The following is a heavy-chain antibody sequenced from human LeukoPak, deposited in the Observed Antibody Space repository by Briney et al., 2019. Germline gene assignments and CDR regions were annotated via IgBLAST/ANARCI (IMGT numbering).Heavy chain of an antibody. D-gene: IGHD3-10*01. CDR2: INPSGGST. V-gene: IGHV1-46*03. J-gene: IGHJ5*02. CDR1: GYTFTSYY. CDR3: AKGSPHGSGSYYNAYNWFDP. Sequence: GASVKVSCKASGYTFTSYYMHWVRQAPGQGLEWMGIINPSGGSTSYAQKFQGRVTMTRDTSTSTVYMELSSLRSEDTAVYYCAKGSPHGSGSYYNAYNWFDPWGQGTLVTVSS.